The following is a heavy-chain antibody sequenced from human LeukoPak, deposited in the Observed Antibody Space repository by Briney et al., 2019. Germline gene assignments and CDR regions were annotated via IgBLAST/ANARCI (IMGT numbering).Heavy chain of an antibody. V-gene: IGHV3-53*01. CDR3: ARVGDHFHWYLDL. D-gene: IGHD3-10*01. CDR1: GFTVSTNY. J-gene: IGHJ2*01. CDR2: LYSVSDT. Sequence: GGSLRLSCAASGFTVSTNYMNWVPDAPGKGLEWGSILYSVSDTYYADSVKGRFTISRDSSKNILSLQMNNLRAEDTAVYYCARVGDHFHWYLDLWGRGTLVTVSS.